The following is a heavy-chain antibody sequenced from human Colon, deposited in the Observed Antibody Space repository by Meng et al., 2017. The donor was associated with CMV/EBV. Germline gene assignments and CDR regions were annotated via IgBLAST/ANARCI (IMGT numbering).Heavy chain of an antibody. CDR3: AKTIFDSVKSGLGV. CDR2: ISSDSAYI. Sequence: GESLKISCAGSGFTFSSYSLNWVRQAPGRGLEWVASISSDSAYISYADSVKGRFIISRDNAKNSLYLQMTSLTAEDTAIYYCAKTIFDSVKSGLGVWGQGTTVTVSS. J-gene: IGHJ6*02. CDR1: GFTFSSYS. V-gene: IGHV3-21*04. D-gene: IGHD3-3*01.